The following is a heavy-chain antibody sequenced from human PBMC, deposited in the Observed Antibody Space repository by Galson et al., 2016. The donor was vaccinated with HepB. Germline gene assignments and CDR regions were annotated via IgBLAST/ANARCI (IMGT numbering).Heavy chain of an antibody. V-gene: IGHV3-11*04. CDR1: GFTFSDSY. J-gene: IGHJ4*02. Sequence: SLRLSCAASGFTFSDSYVTWVRQAPGKGLEWVSYISGSGTTIYIADSVKGRFTISRDNANNLMYLQMNSLRAEDTAVYYCAREKLVRGGAMDYWGRGTLVTVSS. CDR3: AREKLVRGGAMDY. D-gene: IGHD3-10*02. CDR2: ISGSGTTI.